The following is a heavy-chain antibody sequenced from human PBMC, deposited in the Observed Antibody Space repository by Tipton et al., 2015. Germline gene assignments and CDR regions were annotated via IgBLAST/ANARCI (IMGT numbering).Heavy chain of an antibody. D-gene: IGHD3-22*01. J-gene: IGHJ6*02. V-gene: IGHV3-11*05. CDR1: GFSLSDYY. Sequence: QLVQSGGGLIQPGGSLRLSCAASGFSLSDYYMSWIRQTPGKGLESVSYISGSGSDINYADSVKGRFTISRDNYNNTLYLQMNSLRAEDTAVYYCAKDHQINMIVGISKPTYYGVDVWGQGTTVTVSS. CDR2: ISGSGSDI. CDR3: AKDHQINMIVGISKPTYYGVDV.